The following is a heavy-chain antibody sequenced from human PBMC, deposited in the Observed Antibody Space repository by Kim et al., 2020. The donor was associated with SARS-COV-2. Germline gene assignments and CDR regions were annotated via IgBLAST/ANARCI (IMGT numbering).Heavy chain of an antibody. Sequence: STNYNPALKSRVTITVDTTRSQFSRKLSSVTAADTAVYDWARGAYYFDYWGKGTLVTVSS. CDR2: ST. J-gene: IGHJ4*02. CDR3: ARGAYYFDY. V-gene: IGHV4-34*01.